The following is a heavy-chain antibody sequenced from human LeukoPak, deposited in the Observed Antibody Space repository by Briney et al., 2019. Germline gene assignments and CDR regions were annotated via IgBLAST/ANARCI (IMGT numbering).Heavy chain of an antibody. CDR3: ARHPTRRDDAFDI. CDR1: GGSISSYY. J-gene: IGHJ3*02. V-gene: IGHV4-59*08. Sequence: SETLSLTCTVSGGSISSYYWSWIRQPPGKGLECIGYIYYGGTTNYNPSLKSRVTISVDTSKNQFSLKLSSVTAADTAVYYCARHPTRRDDAFDIWGQGTMATVSS. CDR2: IYYGGTT.